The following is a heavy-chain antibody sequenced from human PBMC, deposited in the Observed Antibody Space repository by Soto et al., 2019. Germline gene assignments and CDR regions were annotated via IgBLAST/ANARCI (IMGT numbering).Heavy chain of an antibody. CDR2: IYYSGST. Sequence: SETLSLTCTVSGGSISSGDYYWSWIRQPPGKGLEWIGYIYYSGSTYYNPSLKSRVTISVDTSKNQFSLKLSSVTAADTAVYYCARVMGTSTVTTYYYYGMDVWGQGTTVTVSS. D-gene: IGHD4-17*01. J-gene: IGHJ6*02. CDR3: ARVMGTSTVTTYYYYGMDV. V-gene: IGHV4-30-4*01. CDR1: GGSISSGDYY.